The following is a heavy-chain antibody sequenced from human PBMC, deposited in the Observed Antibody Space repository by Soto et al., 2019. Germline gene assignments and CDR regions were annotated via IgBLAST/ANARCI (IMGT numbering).Heavy chain of an antibody. Sequence: GASVKVSCKASGYAFTSYGISWVRQAPGQRLEWMGWINAGNGNTKYSQKFQGRVTITRDTSASTAYMELSSLRSEDTAVYYCARDSLRRYYLHWRRDWFDPWGQGTLVTVSS. CDR3: ARDSLRRYYLHWRRDWFDP. J-gene: IGHJ5*02. D-gene: IGHD1-26*01. CDR2: INAGNGNT. V-gene: IGHV1-3*01. CDR1: GYAFTSYG.